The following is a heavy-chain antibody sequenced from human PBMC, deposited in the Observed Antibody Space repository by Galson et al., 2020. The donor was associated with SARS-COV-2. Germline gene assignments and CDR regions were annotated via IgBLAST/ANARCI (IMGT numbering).Heavy chain of an antibody. D-gene: IGHD1-26*01. CDR2: IYWDDDK. J-gene: IGHJ4*02. CDR1: GFSLSTSGVA. V-gene: IGHV2-5*02. CDR3: VHATEGPLSGTYYFDY. Sequence: SGPTLVKPTQTLTLTCTFSGFSLSTSGVAVGWIRQPPGKALEWLGIIYWDDDKRYSPSLKSRLTITKGTSKNQVVLTMTNMDPVDTATYYCVHATEGPLSGTYYFDYWGQGTLVTVAS.